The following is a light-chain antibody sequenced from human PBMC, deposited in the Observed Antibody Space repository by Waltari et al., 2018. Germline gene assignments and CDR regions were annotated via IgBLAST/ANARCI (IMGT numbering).Light chain of an antibody. CDR2: VNSDGTH. V-gene: IGLV4-69*01. CDR1: SGHSSNI. J-gene: IGLJ3*02. Sequence: QLVLTQSPSASASLGASIKLTCTLSSGHSSNIIAWLQQQPERGPRYLMKVNSDGTHSKGDDLPDRFSGSSSGAERYLPISSLQSEDEADYYCQTGGNGTWVFGGGTKVTVL. CDR3: QTGGNGTWV.